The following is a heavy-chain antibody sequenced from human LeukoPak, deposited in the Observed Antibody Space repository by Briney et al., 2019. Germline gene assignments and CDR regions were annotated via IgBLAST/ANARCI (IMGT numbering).Heavy chain of an antibody. V-gene: IGHV3-23*01. Sequence: GGSLRLSCAASGFTFSSYAMSWVRQAPGKGLEWVSAISGSGGSTYYADSVKGRFIIYRDNSKNTLYLQMNSLRAEDKAVYYCAKDGVYSRSWTDYWGQGTLVTVSS. D-gene: IGHD6-13*01. CDR1: GFTFSSYA. J-gene: IGHJ4*02. CDR2: ISGSGGST. CDR3: AKDGVYSRSWTDY.